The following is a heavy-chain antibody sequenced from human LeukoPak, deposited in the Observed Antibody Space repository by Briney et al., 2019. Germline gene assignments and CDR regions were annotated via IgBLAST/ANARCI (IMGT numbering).Heavy chain of an antibody. CDR2: IYYSGST. V-gene: IGHV4-39*01. CDR1: GGSISSSSYY. CDR3: ATQDTGMINAYYMDV. Sequence: PSETLSLTCTVSGGSISSSSYYWGWLRQPPGKGLERIGSIYYSGSTYYNPSLKSRVTISVDTSKNQFSLKLSSVTAADTAVYYCATQDTGMINAYYMDVWGKGTTVTVSS. D-gene: IGHD5-18*01. J-gene: IGHJ6*03.